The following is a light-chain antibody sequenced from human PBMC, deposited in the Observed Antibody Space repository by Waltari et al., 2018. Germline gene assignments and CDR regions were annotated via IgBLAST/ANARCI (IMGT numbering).Light chain of an antibody. CDR2: WAS. Sequence: DIVMTQSPDSLAVSLGERATINCKSSQSVLYRSDNKNYLGWYQQKPGLPPKLLIYWASTRASGVPDRFSGRGSGTDFTLTISSLQAEDVAVYYCQQYYSSPVTFGQGTRLEIK. V-gene: IGKV4-1*01. CDR1: QSVLYRSDNKNY. CDR3: QQYYSSPVT. J-gene: IGKJ5*01.